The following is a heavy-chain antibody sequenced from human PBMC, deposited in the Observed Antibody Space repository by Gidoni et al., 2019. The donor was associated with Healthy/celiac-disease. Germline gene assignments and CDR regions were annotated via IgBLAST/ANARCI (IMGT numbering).Heavy chain of an antibody. CDR2: MNPNSGNT. Sequence: QVQLVQSGAEVKKPGASVKVSCKASGYTFTSYDINWVRQATGQGLEWMGWMNPNSGNTGYAQKFQGRVTMTRNTSISTAYMELSSLRSEDTAVYYCARGTWDPLGYYYYGMDVWGQGTTVTVSS. D-gene: IGHD1-26*01. V-gene: IGHV1-8*01. CDR3: ARGTWDPLGYYYYGMDV. CDR1: GYTFTSYD. J-gene: IGHJ6*02.